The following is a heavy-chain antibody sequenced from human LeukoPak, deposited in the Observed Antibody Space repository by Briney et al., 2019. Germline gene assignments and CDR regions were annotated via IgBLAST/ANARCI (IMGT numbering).Heavy chain of an antibody. Sequence: SETLSLTCAVHGGSFSGYYWSWIRQPPGKGLEWIGEINHSGSTNYNPSLKSRVTISVDTSKNQFSLKLSSVTAADTAVYYCARSYDFWSGYRTTYYYYYYYMDVWGKGTTVTVSS. V-gene: IGHV4-34*01. CDR2: INHSGST. J-gene: IGHJ6*03. CDR1: GGSFSGYY. CDR3: ARSYDFWSGYRTTYYYYYYYMDV. D-gene: IGHD3-3*01.